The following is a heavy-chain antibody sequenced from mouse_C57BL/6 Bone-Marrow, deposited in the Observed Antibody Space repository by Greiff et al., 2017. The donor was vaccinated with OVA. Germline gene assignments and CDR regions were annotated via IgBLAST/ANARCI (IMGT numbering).Heavy chain of an antibody. Sequence: QVQLKQSGAELARPGASVKLSCKASGYTFTSYGISWVKQRTGQGLEWIGEIYPRSGNTYYNEKFKGKATLTADKSSSTAYMELRSLTSEDSAVYFCARPLLYYDYDGYWGQGTTLTVSS. CDR2: IYPRSGNT. J-gene: IGHJ2*01. D-gene: IGHD2-4*01. CDR3: ARPLLYYDYDGY. V-gene: IGHV1-81*01. CDR1: GYTFTSYG.